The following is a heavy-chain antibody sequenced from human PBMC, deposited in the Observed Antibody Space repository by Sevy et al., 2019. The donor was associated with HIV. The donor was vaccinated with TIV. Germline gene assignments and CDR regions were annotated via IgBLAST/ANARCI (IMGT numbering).Heavy chain of an antibody. J-gene: IGHJ4*02. CDR3: VFRNNYYGSGSYDHVFDY. V-gene: IGHV1-69*13. Sequence: ASVKVSCKASGGTFSSYAISWVRQAPGQGLEWMGGIISIFGTANYAQKFQGRVTITADESTSTAYMELSSLRSEDTAVYYCVFRNNYYGSGSYDHVFDYWGQGTLVTVSS. D-gene: IGHD3-10*01. CDR1: GGTFSSYA. CDR2: IISIFGTA.